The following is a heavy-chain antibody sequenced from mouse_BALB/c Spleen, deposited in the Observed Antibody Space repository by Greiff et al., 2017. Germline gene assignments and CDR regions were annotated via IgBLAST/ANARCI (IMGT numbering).Heavy chain of an antibody. CDR1: GFTFSSFG. CDR2: ISSGSSTI. V-gene: IGHV5-17*02. D-gene: IGHD3-1*01. Sequence: EVQVVESGGGLVQPGGSRKLSCAASGFTFSSFGMHWVRQAPEKGLEWVAYISSGSSTIYYADTVKGRFTISRDNPKNTLFLQMTSLRSEDTAMYYCARWSARANYYAMDYWGQGTSVTVSS. J-gene: IGHJ4*01. CDR3: ARWSARANYYAMDY.